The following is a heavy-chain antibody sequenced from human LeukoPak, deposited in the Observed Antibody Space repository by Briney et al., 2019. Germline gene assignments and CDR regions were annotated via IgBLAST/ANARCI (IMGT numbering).Heavy chain of an antibody. CDR3: ARDLRDYGGTINWFDP. Sequence: GGSLRLSCAASGFTFSSYGMHWVRQAPGKGLEWVAVISYDGSNKYYADSVKGRFTISRDNSKNTLYLQMNSLRAEDTAVYYCARDLRDYGGTINWFDPWGQGTLVTVSS. CDR1: GFTFSSYG. V-gene: IGHV3-30*03. J-gene: IGHJ5*02. CDR2: ISYDGSNK. D-gene: IGHD4-23*01.